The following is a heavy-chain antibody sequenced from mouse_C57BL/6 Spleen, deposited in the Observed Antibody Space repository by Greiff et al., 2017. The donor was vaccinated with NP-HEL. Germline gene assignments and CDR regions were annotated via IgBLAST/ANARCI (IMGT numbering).Heavy chain of an antibody. Sequence: QVQLQQPGAELVRPGSSVKLSCKASGYTFTSYWMDWVKQRPGQGLEWIGNIYPSDSETHYNQKFKDKATLTVDKSSSTAYMQLSSLTSEDSAVYYCARVGDSNYWYFDVWGTGTTVTVSS. CDR3: ARVGDSNYWYFDV. D-gene: IGHD2-5*01. J-gene: IGHJ1*03. CDR1: GYTFTSYW. CDR2: IYPSDSET. V-gene: IGHV1-61*01.